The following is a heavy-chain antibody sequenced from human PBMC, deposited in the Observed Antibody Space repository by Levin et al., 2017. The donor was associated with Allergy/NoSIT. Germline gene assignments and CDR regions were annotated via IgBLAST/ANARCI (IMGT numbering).Heavy chain of an antibody. Sequence: PAASVKVSCKASGGAFNTYVISWVRQAPGQGLEWMGGIVPALGQANYAQKFQSRMTISADESMSTVYMELNRLVSDDTAVYYCTRSFLAKWFDPWGQGTLVTVSS. CDR3: TRSFLAKWFDP. D-gene: IGHD2/OR15-2a*01. V-gene: IGHV1-69*10. J-gene: IGHJ5*02. CDR1: GGAFNTYV. CDR2: IVPALGQA.